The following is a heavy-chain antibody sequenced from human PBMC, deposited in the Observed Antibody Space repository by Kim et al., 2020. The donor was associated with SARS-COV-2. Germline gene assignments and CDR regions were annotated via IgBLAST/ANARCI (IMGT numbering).Heavy chain of an antibody. CDR1: GFTFSSYA. CDR3: AKHDSYYDFWSGYYPRQLDY. D-gene: IGHD3-3*01. V-gene: IGHV3-23*01. J-gene: IGHJ4*02. CDR2: ISGSGGST. Sequence: GGSLRLSCAASGFTFSSYAMSWVRQAPGKGLEWVSAISGSGGSTYYADSVKGRFTISRDNSKNTLYLQMNSLRAEDTAVYYCAKHDSYYDFWSGYYPRQLDYWGQGTLVTVSS.